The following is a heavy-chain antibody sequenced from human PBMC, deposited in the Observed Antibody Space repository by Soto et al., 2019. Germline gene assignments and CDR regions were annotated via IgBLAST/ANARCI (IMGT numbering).Heavy chain of an antibody. CDR3: AKEIAGSYYPLDY. D-gene: IGHD3-10*01. CDR1: GFTFSTYA. V-gene: IGHV3-23*01. J-gene: IGHJ4*02. Sequence: GSLRLSCAASGFTFSTYAMSWVRQAPGKGLEWVSAISASGGSTYYADSVTGRFTISRANPKNMLYLQMNSLRAEDTAVYYCAKEIAGSYYPLDYWGQGTLVTVSS. CDR2: ISASGGST.